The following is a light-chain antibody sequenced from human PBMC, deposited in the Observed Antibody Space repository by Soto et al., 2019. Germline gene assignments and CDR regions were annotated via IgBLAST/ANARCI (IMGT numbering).Light chain of an antibody. Sequence: EIVLTQSPGTLSLSPGERVTLSCRASQSVSSSYLAWYQQKPGQAPRLLIYGASSRATVIPDRFSGSGSGTDFTLTISRLEPEDFAVYYCQQYDSSPYTFGQGTKLEIK. CDR1: QSVSSSY. V-gene: IGKV3-20*01. J-gene: IGKJ2*01. CDR2: GAS. CDR3: QQYDSSPYT.